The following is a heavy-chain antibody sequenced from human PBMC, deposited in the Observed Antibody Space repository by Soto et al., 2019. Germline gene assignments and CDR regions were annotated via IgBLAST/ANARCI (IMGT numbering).Heavy chain of an antibody. CDR3: AKVRLPPRAFDI. J-gene: IGHJ3*02. V-gene: IGHV3-53*01. CDR1: GFPVSSNY. CDR2: IYSGGST. D-gene: IGHD4-17*01. Sequence: SLRLSCAASGFPVSSNYMSWVRQAPGKGLEWVSVIYSGGSTYYADSVKGRFTISRDNSKNTLHLQMNSLRAEDTAVYYCAKVRLPPRAFDIWGQGTMVTVS.